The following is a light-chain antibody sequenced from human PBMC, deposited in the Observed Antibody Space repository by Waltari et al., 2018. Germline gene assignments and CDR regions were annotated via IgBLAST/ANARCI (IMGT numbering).Light chain of an antibody. CDR1: QSINSH. V-gene: IGKV1-39*01. J-gene: IGKJ2*01. CDR3: QQSYITPYT. CDR2: TAS. Sequence: TCRASQSINSHLNWFQQQPGRAPKLLIHTASSLESGVPSRFSGSGSGTHFTLTISSLQPEDFATYFCQQSYITPYTFGQGTKLEI.